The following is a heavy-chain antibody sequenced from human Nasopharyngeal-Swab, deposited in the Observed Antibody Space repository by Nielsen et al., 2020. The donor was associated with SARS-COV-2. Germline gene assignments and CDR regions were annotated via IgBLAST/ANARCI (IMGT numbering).Heavy chain of an antibody. CDR3: ARGTADYSNPSFDY. D-gene: IGHD4-11*01. CDR2: INWNSGRK. J-gene: IGHJ4*02. CDR1: GFTFDDYT. V-gene: IGHV3-9*01. Sequence: SLKTPCAASGFTFDDYTMHWVRQAPGKGLGWVSGINWNSGRKGYADSVKGRFTISRDNAKNSLYLLVNSLRSEDTALYYCARGTADYSNPSFDYWGQGTLVTVPS.